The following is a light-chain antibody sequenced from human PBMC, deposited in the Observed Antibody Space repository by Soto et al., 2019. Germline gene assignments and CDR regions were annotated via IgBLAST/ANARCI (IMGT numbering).Light chain of an antibody. CDR1: QNIRTN. J-gene: IGKJ1*01. Sequence: TVSVSQGERATLSCRASQNIRTNLAWYQHKPGQAPRLLIYGASTGATGVPARFSGSGSGTEFTLTISSLQSEDFAAYYGQQYNNWPRTFGQGTKVDIK. CDR2: GAS. CDR3: QQYNNWPRT. V-gene: IGKV3-15*01.